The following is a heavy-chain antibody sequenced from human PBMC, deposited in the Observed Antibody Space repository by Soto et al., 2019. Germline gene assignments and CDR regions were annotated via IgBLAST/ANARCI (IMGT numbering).Heavy chain of an antibody. CDR2: ISYDGSNK. D-gene: IGHD3-3*01. CDR3: ARDRGGGSIFGGHYGMDV. CDR1: GFTFSSYA. V-gene: IGHV3-30-3*01. J-gene: IGHJ6*02. Sequence: GGSLRLSCAASGFTFSSYAMHWVRQAPGKGLEWVAVISYDGSNKYYADSVKGRFTISRDNSKNSLYLQMSSLSAEDTAVYYCARDRGGGSIFGGHYGMDVWGQGTTVTV.